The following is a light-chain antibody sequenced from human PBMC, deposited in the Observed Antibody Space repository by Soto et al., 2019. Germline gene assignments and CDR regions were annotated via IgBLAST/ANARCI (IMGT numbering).Light chain of an antibody. CDR2: DAS. CDR3: QQYNSLT. V-gene: IGKV1-5*01. CDR1: QSISSW. J-gene: IGKJ1*01. Sequence: DIQMTQSPSTLSASVGDRVTITCRASQSISSWLAWYQQKPGKAPKLLIYDASSLESGVPSRFSGSGSGTEFTLTISSLQPDDFATYYCQQYNSLTFGQGTKV.